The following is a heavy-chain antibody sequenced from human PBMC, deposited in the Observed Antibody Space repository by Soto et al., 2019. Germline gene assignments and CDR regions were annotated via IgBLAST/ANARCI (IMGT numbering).Heavy chain of an antibody. CDR3: ARGLVAARQNALDY. CDR2: ISSSSSYI. Sequence: EVQLVESGGGLVKPGGSLRLSCAASGFTFSIYSMNWVRQAPGKGLEGVSSISSSSSYIYYADSVKGRFTISRDNAKNSLYLQMNSLRAEDTAVYYCARGLVAARQNALDYWGQGTLVTVSS. J-gene: IGHJ4*02. D-gene: IGHD6-6*01. CDR1: GFTFSIYS. V-gene: IGHV3-21*01.